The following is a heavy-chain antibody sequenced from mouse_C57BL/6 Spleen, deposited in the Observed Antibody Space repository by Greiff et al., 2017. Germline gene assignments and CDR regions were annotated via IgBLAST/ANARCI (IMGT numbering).Heavy chain of an antibody. CDR2: ISYDGSN. CDR1: GYSITSGYY. V-gene: IGHV3-6*01. D-gene: IGHD1-1*01. J-gene: IGHJ2*01. CDR3: ARDPYYYGSNYFDY. Sequence: EVKLLESGPGLVKPSQSLSFTCSVTGYSITSGYYWNWIRQFPGNKLEWMGYISYDGSNNYNPSLKNRISLTRDTSKNQFFLKLNSVTTEDTATYYCARDPYYYGSNYFDYWGQGTTLTVSS.